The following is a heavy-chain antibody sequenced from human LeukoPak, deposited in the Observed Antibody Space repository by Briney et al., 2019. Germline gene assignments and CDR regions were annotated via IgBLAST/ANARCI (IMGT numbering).Heavy chain of an antibody. J-gene: IGHJ1*01. CDR3: ARAPSEIGGYYPEYFRH. V-gene: IGHV3-74*01. D-gene: IGHD3-22*01. CDR2: IKSDGST. CDR1: GFTFSSYW. Sequence: PGGALRLSCAASGFTFSSYWMHWVRQAPGKGLVWVSRIKSDGSTNYPHSVKGRFTISRDNAKNTVSLQMNSLRAEDTGVYFCARAPSEIGGYYPEYFRHWGQGTLVTVPS.